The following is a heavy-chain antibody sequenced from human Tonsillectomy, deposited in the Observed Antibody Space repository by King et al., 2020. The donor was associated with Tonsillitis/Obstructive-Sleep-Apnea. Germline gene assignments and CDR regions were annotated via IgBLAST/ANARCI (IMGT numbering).Heavy chain of an antibody. CDR3: ARGFVRFGEKGGWFDP. Sequence: VPLQESGPGLVKPSETLSLTCTVSGGSISSYYWSWIRPPPGKGLEWIGYIYYSGSTNYNPSLKSRVTISVDTSKNQFSLKLSSVTAADTAVYYCARGFVRFGEKGGWFDPWGQGTLVTVSS. CDR1: GGSISSYY. V-gene: IGHV4-59*01. CDR2: IYYSGST. J-gene: IGHJ5*02. D-gene: IGHD3-10*01.